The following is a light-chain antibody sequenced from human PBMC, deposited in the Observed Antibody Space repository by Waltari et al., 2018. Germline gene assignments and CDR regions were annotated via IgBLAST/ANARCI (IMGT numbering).Light chain of an antibody. CDR3: CSYAGSSTWV. J-gene: IGLJ3*02. CDR1: SSDVGSYNL. Sequence: QSALTQPASVSGSPGQSITISCTGTSSDVGSYNLVSWYQPHPGKAPKLMIYEGSKRTSGVSTRFSGSKSGNTASLTISGLQAEDEADYYCCSYAGSSTWVFGGGTKLTVL. V-gene: IGLV2-23*01. CDR2: EGS.